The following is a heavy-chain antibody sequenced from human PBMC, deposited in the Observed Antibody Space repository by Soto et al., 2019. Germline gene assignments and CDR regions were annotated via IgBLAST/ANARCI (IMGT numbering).Heavy chain of an antibody. J-gene: IGHJ4*02. V-gene: IGHV2-70*12. D-gene: IGHD3-22*01. CDR2: IDWDDDK. CDR3: AHRRPDYYDSSNEYYFDY. CDR1: GFSLSTSGMC. Sequence: SGPTLVNPTQTLTLACTFSGFSLSTSGMCVSWIRQPPGKALEWLARIDWDDDKYYSTSLKTRLTISKDTSKNQVVLTMTNMEPVDTATYYCAHRRPDYYDSSNEYYFDYWGQGTLVTVSS.